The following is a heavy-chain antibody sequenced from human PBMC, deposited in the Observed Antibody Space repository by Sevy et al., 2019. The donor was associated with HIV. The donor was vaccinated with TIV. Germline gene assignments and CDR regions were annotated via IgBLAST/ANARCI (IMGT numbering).Heavy chain of an antibody. Sequence: ASVKVSCKASGYPFSSYGISWVRQAPGQGLEWMGWISADSGNSNYAQNLQGRVTMTTDTSTSTAYMELRSLRFDDTAVDYCASDLGGYGGNSIDYWGQGTLVTVSS. V-gene: IGHV1-18*01. CDR1: GYPFSSYG. CDR3: ASDLGGYGGNSIDY. J-gene: IGHJ4*02. D-gene: IGHD2-21*02. CDR2: ISADSGNS.